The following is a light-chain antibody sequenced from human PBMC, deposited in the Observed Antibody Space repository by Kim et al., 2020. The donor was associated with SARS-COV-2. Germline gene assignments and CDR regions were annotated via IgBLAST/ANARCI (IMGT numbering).Light chain of an antibody. V-gene: IGLV2-14*03. CDR3: SSSSTSTTLL. Sequence: QSALTQPASVSGSPGQSITISCSGSRSDIGVPEYEYVSWYQQHPGKAPKLMIFGVNKRPSGVSDRFSGSRSGNTASLTISGLQADDEAEYFCSSSSTSTTLLFGGGTQLTVL. J-gene: IGLJ3*02. CDR1: RSDIGVPEYEY. CDR2: GVN.